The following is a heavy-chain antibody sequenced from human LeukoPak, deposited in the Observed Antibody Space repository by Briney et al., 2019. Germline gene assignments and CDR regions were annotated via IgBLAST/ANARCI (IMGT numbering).Heavy chain of an antibody. Sequence: GGSLRLSCAASGFTLSTYAMSWVRQAPGMGLEWVSAISGSGDRTYYSDSVKGRFTISRDNSKNTLYLQMNSLRAEDTAVYYCAKSPVGQWLVLPDYWGQGTLVTVSS. CDR2: ISGSGDRT. D-gene: IGHD6-19*01. V-gene: IGHV3-23*01. J-gene: IGHJ4*02. CDR1: GFTLSTYA. CDR3: AKSPVGQWLVLPDY.